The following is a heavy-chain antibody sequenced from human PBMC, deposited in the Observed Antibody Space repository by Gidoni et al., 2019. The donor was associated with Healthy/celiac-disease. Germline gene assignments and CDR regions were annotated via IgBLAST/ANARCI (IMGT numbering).Heavy chain of an antibody. Sequence: EVQLLESGGGLVQPGGSLRLSCAASGFTFSRYAMSWVRQAPGKGLGGVSAISGRGVSTYYADSVKGRFTISRDNSKNTLYLQMNSLRAEDTAVYYCAKDRSGSGSPLDYWGQGTLVTVSS. J-gene: IGHJ4*02. CDR3: AKDRSGSGSPLDY. D-gene: IGHD3-10*01. CDR2: ISGRGVST. CDR1: GFTFSRYA. V-gene: IGHV3-23*01.